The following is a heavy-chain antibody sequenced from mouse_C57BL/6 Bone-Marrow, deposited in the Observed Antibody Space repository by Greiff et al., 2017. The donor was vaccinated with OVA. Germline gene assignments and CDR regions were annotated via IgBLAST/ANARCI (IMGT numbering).Heavy chain of an antibody. CDR2: ISSGGSYT. V-gene: IGHV5-6*01. CDR3: ARHAYYGSSLYYFDY. J-gene: IGHJ2*01. Sequence: EVQLQESGGDLVKPGGSLKLSCAASGFTFSSYGMSWVRQTPDKRLEWVATISSGGSYTYYPDRVKGRFTLSRDNAKNTLYLQMSSLKSEDTAMYYYARHAYYGSSLYYFDYWGQGTTLTVSS. D-gene: IGHD1-1*01. CDR1: GFTFSSYG.